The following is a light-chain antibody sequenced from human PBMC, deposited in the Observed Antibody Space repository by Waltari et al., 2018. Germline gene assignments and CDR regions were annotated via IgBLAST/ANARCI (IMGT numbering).Light chain of an antibody. CDR3: QQRRRWPLT. Sequence: EIVLTQSPATLSLSPGERATLSCRASQTVDTYLAWSQKRPGQSPRVLIYLTSTRATGIPDRFSGSGSETDFTLTISSLEPEDFAVYYCQQRRRWPLTFGGGSKVEI. V-gene: IGKV3-11*01. J-gene: IGKJ4*01. CDR1: QTVDTY. CDR2: LTS.